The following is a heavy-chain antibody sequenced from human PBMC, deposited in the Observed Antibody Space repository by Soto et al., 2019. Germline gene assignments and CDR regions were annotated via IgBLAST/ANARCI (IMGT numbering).Heavy chain of an antibody. V-gene: IGHV1-18*01. Sequence: ASVKFSCKASAYTFNTYGITWVRQAHGQGLEWMGWINPYNGNTKFAQKLQDRVTMTTATSTSTAYMELASLRSDDTAVSYCEKGWIAVTTHLCYWGQGTRGTVSS. CDR1: AYTFNTYG. CDR2: INPYNGNT. CDR3: EKGWIAVTTHLCY. J-gene: IGHJ4*02. D-gene: IGHD4-17*01.